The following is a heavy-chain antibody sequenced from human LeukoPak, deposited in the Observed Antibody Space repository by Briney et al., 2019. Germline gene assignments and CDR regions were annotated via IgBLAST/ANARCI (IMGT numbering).Heavy chain of an antibody. CDR2: LSYYGSNQ. CDR1: GFTLSSYG. CDR3: AKDFGSTLYQDF. Sequence: PGGSLRLSCAASGFTLSSYGMHWVRQAPGKGLEWVAVLSYYGSNQYYADSVRGRFTISRDNSKNTLYLQMNSLSAEDTAVYYCAKDFGSTLYQDFWGQGTLVTVSP. D-gene: IGHD3-10*01. V-gene: IGHV3-30*18. J-gene: IGHJ4*02.